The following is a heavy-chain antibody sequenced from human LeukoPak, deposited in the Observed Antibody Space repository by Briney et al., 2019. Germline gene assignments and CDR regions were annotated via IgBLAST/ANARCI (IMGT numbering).Heavy chain of an antibody. D-gene: IGHD2-15*01. CDR2: ISNNGGAT. CDR3: ARQLGYCSDGSCYFDF. V-gene: IGHV3-23*01. J-gene: IGHJ4*02. CDR1: GFTFSNYA. Sequence: PGGSLRLSCAASGFTFSNYAMSWVRQAPGRGLEWVSAISNNGGATYYADSVKGRFTISRDNSKNTLFVQMSSLRAEDTVVYHCARQLGYCSDGSCYFDFWGQGTLVTVSS.